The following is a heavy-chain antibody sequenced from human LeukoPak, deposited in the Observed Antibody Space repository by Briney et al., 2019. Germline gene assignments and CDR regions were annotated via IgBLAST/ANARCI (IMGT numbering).Heavy chain of an antibody. Sequence: GESLTISCKGSGYSFTSYWIGWVRQMPGKGLEWMGIIYPGDSDTRYSPSFQGQVTISADKSISTAYLQWSSLKASDTAMYYCARRNYGSGSYIAFDIWGQGTMVTVSS. J-gene: IGHJ3*02. CDR3: ARRNYGSGSYIAFDI. D-gene: IGHD3-10*01. CDR2: IYPGDSDT. V-gene: IGHV5-51*01. CDR1: GYSFTSYW.